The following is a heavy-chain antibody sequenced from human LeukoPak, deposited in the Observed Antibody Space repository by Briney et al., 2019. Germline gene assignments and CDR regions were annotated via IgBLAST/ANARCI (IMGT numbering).Heavy chain of an antibody. Sequence: GRSLRLSCAASGFSFSSYGMHWVRQAPGKGLEWVAVIWYDGSIKYYGDSVKGRFTISRDNAKNTLYLQMNSLRAEDTAVYYCARVRVGAYDFEYWGQGTLVTVSS. CDR1: GFSFSSYG. CDR3: ARVRVGAYDFEY. CDR2: IWYDGSIK. V-gene: IGHV3-33*01. D-gene: IGHD3-10*01. J-gene: IGHJ4*02.